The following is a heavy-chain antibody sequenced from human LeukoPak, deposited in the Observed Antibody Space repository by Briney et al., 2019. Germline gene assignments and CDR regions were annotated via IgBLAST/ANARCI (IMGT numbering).Heavy chain of an antibody. V-gene: IGHV3-30*04. CDR3: ARVRHCSDSSCSGVLDY. CDR2: ISFDGSNK. J-gene: IGHJ4*02. D-gene: IGHD2-15*01. Sequence: GGSLRLSCAASGFTFSNYPMHWVRQAPGKGLEWVVVISFDGSNKYYADSVKGRFTISRDTSRNTLNLQMNSLRAEDTAVYYCARVRHCSDSSCSGVLDYWGQGTLVIVSS. CDR1: GFTFSNYP.